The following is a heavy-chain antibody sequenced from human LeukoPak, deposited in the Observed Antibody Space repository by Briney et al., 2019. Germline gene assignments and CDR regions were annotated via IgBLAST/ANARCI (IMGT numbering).Heavy chain of an antibody. J-gene: IGHJ3*02. D-gene: IGHD6-6*01. CDR2: ISSSGSTI. CDR1: GFTFSDYY. Sequence: GGYLRLSCAASGFTFSDYYMSWIRQATGKGLEWVSYISSSGSTIYYADSVKGRFTISRDNAKNSLYLQMTSLRAEDTAVYYCASEYSSSSDAFDIWGQGTMVTVSS. V-gene: IGHV3-11*01. CDR3: ASEYSSSSDAFDI.